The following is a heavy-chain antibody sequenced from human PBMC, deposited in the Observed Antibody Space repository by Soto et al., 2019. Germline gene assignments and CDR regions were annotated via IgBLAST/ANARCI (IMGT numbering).Heavy chain of an antibody. CDR2: FDPEDGET. CDR1: GYTLTELS. Sequence: ASVKVSCKVSGYTLTELSMHWVRQAPGKGLEWMGGFDPEDGETIYAQKFQGRVTMTEDTSTDTAYMELSSLRSEDTAVYYCATARPQLAQGAHYYYYGMDVWGQGTTVTVSS. CDR3: ATARPQLAQGAHYYYYGMDV. V-gene: IGHV1-24*01. D-gene: IGHD6-6*01. J-gene: IGHJ6*02.